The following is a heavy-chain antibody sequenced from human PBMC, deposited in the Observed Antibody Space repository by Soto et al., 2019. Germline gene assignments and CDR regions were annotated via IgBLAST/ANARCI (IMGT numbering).Heavy chain of an antibody. J-gene: IGHJ5*02. Sequence: EVQLLESGGGLVQPGGSLTLSCAASGFTFSNYAMSWVRQAPGKGLEWVSAISGGGISTYYADSVRGRFTISRDNYRNTLYLRMNRRRAEDTAVYYCARDAISMVRGTNNWVDPWGQGTLVTVSS. V-gene: IGHV3-23*01. CDR2: ISGGGIST. D-gene: IGHD3-10*01. CDR1: GFTFSNYA. CDR3: ARDAISMVRGTNNWVDP.